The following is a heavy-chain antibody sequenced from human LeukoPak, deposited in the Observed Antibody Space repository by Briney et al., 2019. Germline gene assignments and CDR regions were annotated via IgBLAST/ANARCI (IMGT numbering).Heavy chain of an antibody. CDR2: ISGSGGST. Sequence: PGGSLRLSCAASGFTFSSYAMNWVRQAPGKGLEWISGISGSGGSTYYADSVKGRFTISRDNSKDTLYLQMNSLRAEDTAVYYCAREVRGVPYYLDYWGQGTLVTVSS. CDR1: GFTFSSYA. CDR3: AREVRGVPYYLDY. V-gene: IGHV3-23*01. J-gene: IGHJ4*02. D-gene: IGHD3-10*01.